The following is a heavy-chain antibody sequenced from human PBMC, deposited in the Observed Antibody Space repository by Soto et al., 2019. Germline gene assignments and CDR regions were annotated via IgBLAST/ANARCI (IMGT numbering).Heavy chain of an antibody. J-gene: IGHJ5*02. CDR3: ARESPTVTPYTWFDP. V-gene: IGHV1-69*12. CDR2: IIPIFGTT. D-gene: IGHD4-17*01. CDR1: GGTFSSNA. Sequence: QVQLVQSGAEVKKPGSSVKVSCKASGGTFSSNAISWVRQAPGQGLEWMGGIIPIFGTTNYAQKFQGRVTITADESTSTAYMELSSLRSEDTAVYYCARESPTVTPYTWFDPWGQGTLVTVSS.